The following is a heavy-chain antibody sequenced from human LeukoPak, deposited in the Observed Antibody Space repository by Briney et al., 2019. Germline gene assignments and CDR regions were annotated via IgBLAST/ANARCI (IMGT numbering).Heavy chain of an antibody. D-gene: IGHD2-2*01. CDR2: INPNSGGA. Sequence: GASVKVSCKASGHTFTAYYMHWVRQAPGQGLEWMGWINPNSGGANYAQKFQSRVTMTRDTSISTAYMELTRLRSDVTAVYYCARGRTEQLLGLYYYGMDVWGQGTTVTVSS. V-gene: IGHV1-2*02. CDR1: GHTFTAYY. CDR3: ARGRTEQLLGLYYYGMDV. J-gene: IGHJ6*02.